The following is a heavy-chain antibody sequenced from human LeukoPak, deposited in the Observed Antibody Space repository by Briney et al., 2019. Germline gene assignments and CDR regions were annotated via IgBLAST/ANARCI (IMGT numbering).Heavy chain of an antibody. Sequence: SETLSLTCTVSGGSISSYYWSWIRQPAGKGLEWIGRIYTSGSTNYNPSLKSRVTMSVDTSKNQFSLKLSSVTAADTAVYYCATGGEYSSSWYGFYDYWGQGTLVTVSS. V-gene: IGHV4-4*07. CDR2: IYTSGST. CDR3: ATGGEYSSSWYGFYDY. CDR1: GGSISSYY. J-gene: IGHJ4*02. D-gene: IGHD6-13*01.